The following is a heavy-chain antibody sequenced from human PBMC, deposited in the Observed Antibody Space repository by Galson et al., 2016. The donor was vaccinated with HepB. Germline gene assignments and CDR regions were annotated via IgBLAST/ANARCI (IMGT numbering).Heavy chain of an antibody. Sequence: QSGAEVKKPGESLKISCKGSGSMLTSHWIGWVRQMSGKGLEWMGVIYLGDSETRYSPSFQGHVTISADKSINTAYLQWSSLKASDTAMYYCARHVTIGGWILDCWGQGTLVTVSS. J-gene: IGHJ4*02. CDR3: ARHVTIGGWILDC. D-gene: IGHD4-23*01. CDR2: IYLGDSET. CDR1: GSMLTSHW. V-gene: IGHV5-51*01.